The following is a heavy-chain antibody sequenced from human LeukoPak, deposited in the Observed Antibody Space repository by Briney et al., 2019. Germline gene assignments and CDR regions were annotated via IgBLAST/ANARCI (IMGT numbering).Heavy chain of an antibody. Sequence: GGSLRLSCAASGFTFNSYGIHWVRQAPGKGLEWVAFNSYDGSNRYYADSVKGRFTISRDNAKNSLFLQMNSLRVEGTALYYCARAGGEDYYYGMDVWGQGTTVTVSS. CDR3: ARAGGEDYYYGMDV. CDR2: NSYDGSNR. J-gene: IGHJ6*02. D-gene: IGHD3-10*01. CDR1: GFTFNSYG. V-gene: IGHV3-30*03.